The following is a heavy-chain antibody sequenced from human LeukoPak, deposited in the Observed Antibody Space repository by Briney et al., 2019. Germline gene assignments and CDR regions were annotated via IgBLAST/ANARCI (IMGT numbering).Heavy chain of an antibody. CDR3: AKNCGSGSSVKYYYYMDV. CDR2: ISASGSST. Sequence: GGSLRLSCAASGFTFSSYAMSWVRQAPKKGLEWVSVISASGSSTYYADSVKGRFTISRDNSKNTLYLQMNSLRADDTAVYYCAKNCGSGSSVKYYYYMDVWGKGTTVTVSS. CDR1: GFTFSSYA. J-gene: IGHJ6*03. V-gene: IGHV3-23*01. D-gene: IGHD3-10*01.